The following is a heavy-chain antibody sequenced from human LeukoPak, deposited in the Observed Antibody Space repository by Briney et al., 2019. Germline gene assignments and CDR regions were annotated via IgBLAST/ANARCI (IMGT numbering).Heavy chain of an antibody. V-gene: IGHV4-39*07. Sequence: SETLSLTCTVSGGSISNTLSYWGWIRQPPGKGLEWIGSVYHSGSTYFNPSLKSRVTISVDTSKNQFSLRLSSVTAADTAVYYCASHSYYYDSSGYSTYFDYWGQGTLVTVSS. CDR2: VYHSGST. CDR3: ASHSYYYDSSGYSTYFDY. CDR1: GGSISNTLSY. D-gene: IGHD3-22*01. J-gene: IGHJ4*02.